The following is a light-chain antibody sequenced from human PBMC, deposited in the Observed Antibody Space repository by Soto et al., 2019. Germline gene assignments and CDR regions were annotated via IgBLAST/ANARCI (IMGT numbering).Light chain of an antibody. J-gene: IGLJ1*01. CDR1: ISHIGVYNS. V-gene: IGLV2-11*01. CDR2: DVS. CDR3: CSFEDSHV. Sequence: QSALTQPRPVSGSPGQSVTISCTGSISHIGVYNSVSWYQQYPGKAPKLMIYDVSKRPSGVPDRFSGSKSGNTASLTISGLQAEDEADYYCCSFEDSHVFGSGTKVTVL.